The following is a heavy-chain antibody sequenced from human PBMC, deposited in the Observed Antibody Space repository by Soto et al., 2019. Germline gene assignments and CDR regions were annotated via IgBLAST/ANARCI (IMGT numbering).Heavy chain of an antibody. CDR1: GGSISSGGYS. V-gene: IGHV4-30-2*01. Sequence: QLQLQESGSGLVKPSQTLSLTCAVSGGSISSGGYSWSWIRQPPGKGLEWIGYIYHSGSTYYNPSLKSRVTISVDRSKNQFSLKLSSATAADTAVYYCARGVPVVPAAMGYYYYYGMDVWGQGTTVTVSS. J-gene: IGHJ6*02. D-gene: IGHD2-2*01. CDR2: IYHSGST. CDR3: ARGVPVVPAAMGYYYYYGMDV.